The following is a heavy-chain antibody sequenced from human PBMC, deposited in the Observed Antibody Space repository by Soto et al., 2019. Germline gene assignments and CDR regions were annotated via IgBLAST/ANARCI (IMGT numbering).Heavy chain of an antibody. CDR3: ARGRYLDSSDYWVANLPFDH. D-gene: IGHD3-22*01. Sequence: EVQLLESGGALVQPGGSLRLSCAASGFTFNSYVMTWVRQAPGEGLEWVSSISRSGRGSAYYADSVKGRFTISGDNSENTLFLQMNNLRDEDTALYYCARGRYLDSSDYWVANLPFDHWGLGTLVTVSS. J-gene: IGHJ4*02. V-gene: IGHV3-23*01. CDR1: GFTFNSYV. CDR2: ISRSGRGSA.